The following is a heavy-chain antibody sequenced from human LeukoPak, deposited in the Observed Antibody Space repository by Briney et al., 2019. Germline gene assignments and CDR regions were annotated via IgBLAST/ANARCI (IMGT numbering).Heavy chain of an antibody. CDR3: ARRLKPKDTLSYFDR. CDR1: GGSVNKYY. V-gene: IGHV4-4*08. D-gene: IGHD5-18*01. J-gene: IGHJ4*02. CDR2: FYSSGIT. Sequence: PSETLSLTCTVSGGSVNKYYWSWIRQPPGKGLEWIGYFYSSGITNYNVSLKSRVTISVDTSKNQFSLRLTSMTAADSAVYYCARRLKPKDTLSYFDRWGQGTLVTVSS.